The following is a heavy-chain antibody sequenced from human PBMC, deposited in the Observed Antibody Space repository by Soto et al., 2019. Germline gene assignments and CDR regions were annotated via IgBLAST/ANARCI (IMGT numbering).Heavy chain of an antibody. CDR2: IYGGGNGP. CDR3: AKMEGMDPWAYSFDY. V-gene: IGHV3-23*01. CDR1: GFTFSDFA. J-gene: IGHJ4*02. Sequence: EVQVLESGGGLVQPGLSLRLSCAATGFTFSDFAMSWVRQAPGKGLEWVSRIYGGGNGPHYADSVKGRVTISRDNSKNTLYLQMTSLRAEDTAVYYCAKMEGMDPWAYSFDYWGQGTLVTVSS. D-gene: IGHD2-2*03.